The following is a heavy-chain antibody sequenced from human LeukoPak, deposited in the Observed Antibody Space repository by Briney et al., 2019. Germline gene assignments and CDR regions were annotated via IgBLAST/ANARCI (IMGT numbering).Heavy chain of an antibody. CDR2: IIPIFGTA. CDR3: ATHGMTTGRYNWFDP. Sequence: SVKVSCKASGGTFSSYAISWVRQAPGQGLEWMGGIIPIFGTANYAQKFQGRVTITADESTSTAYMELSSLRSGDTAVYYCATHGMTTGRYNWFDPWGQGTLVTVSS. CDR1: GGTFSSYA. J-gene: IGHJ5*02. V-gene: IGHV1-69*13. D-gene: IGHD4-11*01.